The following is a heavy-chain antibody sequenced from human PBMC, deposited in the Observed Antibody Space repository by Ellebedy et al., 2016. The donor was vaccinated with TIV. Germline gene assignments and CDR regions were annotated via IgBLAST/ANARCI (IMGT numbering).Heavy chain of an antibody. Sequence: SETLSLTXTVSGDSISSSSYYWGWFRQPPGKGPEWIGSIYYSGSTYYNPSLKSRVTLPLDTSKNQFSLKLSSVTAADTAVYYCARDPSGSQVPFDFWGQGTLVTVSS. CDR1: GDSISSSSYY. CDR2: IYYSGST. J-gene: IGHJ4*02. CDR3: ARDPSGSQVPFDF. V-gene: IGHV4-39*07. D-gene: IGHD1-26*01.